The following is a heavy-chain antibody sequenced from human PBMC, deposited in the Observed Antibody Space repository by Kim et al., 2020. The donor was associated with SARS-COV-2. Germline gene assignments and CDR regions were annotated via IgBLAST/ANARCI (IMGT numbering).Heavy chain of an antibody. D-gene: IGHD1-26*01. CDR2: IYYSGST. CDR1: GGSISSGGYY. CDR3: ARDHGIVGAYGAFDI. V-gene: IGHV4-31*03. J-gene: IGHJ3*02. Sequence: SETLSLTCTVSGGSISSGGYYWSWIRQHPGKGLEWIGYIYYSGSTYYNPSLKSRVTISVDTSKNQFSLKLSSVTAADTAVYYCARDHGIVGAYGAFDIWGQGTMVTVSS.